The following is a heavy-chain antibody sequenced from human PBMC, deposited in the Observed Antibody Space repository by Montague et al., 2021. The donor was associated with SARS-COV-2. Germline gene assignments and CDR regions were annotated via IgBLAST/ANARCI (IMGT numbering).Heavy chain of an antibody. CDR3: ARAEMYYDFWSGYPWTFYYFDY. D-gene: IGHD3-3*01. CDR2: ISSSGSTI. CDR1: GFTFSSYG. V-gene: IGHV3-48*03. J-gene: IGHJ4*02. Sequence: SLRLSCAASGFTFSSYGMNWVRQAPGKGLEWVSYISSSGSTIYYADSVKGRFTISRDNVKNSLYLQMNSLRAEDTAVYYCARAEMYYDFWSGYPWTFYYFDYWGQGTLVTVSS.